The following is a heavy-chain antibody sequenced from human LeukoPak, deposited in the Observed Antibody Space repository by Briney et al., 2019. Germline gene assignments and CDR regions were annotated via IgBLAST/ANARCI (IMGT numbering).Heavy chain of an antibody. Sequence: ASVKVSCKASGYTFTSYGINWVLQATGHGLEWMGWMNPNSGNTGYAQKFQGRVTMTRNTSISTAYMELSSLRSEDTAVYYCARGRLDSSGYHFDYWGQGTLVTVSS. D-gene: IGHD3-22*01. V-gene: IGHV1-8*01. CDR1: GYTFTSYG. J-gene: IGHJ4*02. CDR3: ARGRLDSSGYHFDY. CDR2: MNPNSGNT.